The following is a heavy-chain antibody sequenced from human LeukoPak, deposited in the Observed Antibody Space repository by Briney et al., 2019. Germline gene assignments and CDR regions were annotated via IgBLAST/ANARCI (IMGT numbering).Heavy chain of an antibody. CDR3: ARDGGYLDY. CDR2: IYYSGST. J-gene: IGHJ4*02. Sequence: SETLSLTCTVSGGSISSSSYYWGWIRQPPGKGLEWIGYIYYSGSTYYNPSLKSRVTISVDTSKNQFSLKLSSVTAADTAVYYCARDGGYLDYWAREPWSLSPQ. D-gene: IGHD2-15*01. V-gene: IGHV4-30-4*08. CDR1: GGSISSSSYY.